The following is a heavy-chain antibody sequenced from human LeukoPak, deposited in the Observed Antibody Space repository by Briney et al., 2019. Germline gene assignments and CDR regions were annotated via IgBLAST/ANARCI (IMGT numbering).Heavy chain of an antibody. CDR3: AREDGTSNH. J-gene: IGHJ5*02. CDR1: GGSINSYY. V-gene: IGHV4-59*01. CDR2: IYYSGNT. Sequence: PSETLSLTCTVSGGSINSYYWSWIRQPPGKGLEWIGYIYYSGNTNYNPSLKSRVTISLDTSKNHFSLRLSSVTAADTAVYYCAREDGTSNHWGQGTLVTVSS.